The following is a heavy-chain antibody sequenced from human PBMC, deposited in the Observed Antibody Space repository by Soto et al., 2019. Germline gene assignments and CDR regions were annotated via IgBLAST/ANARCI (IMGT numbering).Heavy chain of an antibody. V-gene: IGHV2-5*02. CDR1: GFSLSTSRVV. Sequence: QITLKESGPTLVNPTQTLTLTCSFSGFSLSTSRVVVAWIRQPPGKALEWLAIIYWDDDRRYSPSLKTRLAITKDTSKNQVVLTMTNLYPGDTATYYFAHIMITWGGVSARDAFDMWGQGTMVTVSS. CDR2: IYWDDDR. J-gene: IGHJ3*02. CDR3: AHIMITWGGVSARDAFDM. D-gene: IGHD3-16*01.